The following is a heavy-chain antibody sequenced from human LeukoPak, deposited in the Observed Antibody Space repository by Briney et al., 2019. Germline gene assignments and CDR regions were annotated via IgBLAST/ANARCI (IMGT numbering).Heavy chain of an antibody. Sequence: GESLKISCKGSGYSFTSYWIGWVRQMSGKGLEWLGIIYPGDSDSRYSPSFQGQVTISADKSISTAYLQWSSLKASDTAMYYCARSCRDGYRDFDYWGQGTLVTVSS. V-gene: IGHV5-51*01. D-gene: IGHD5-24*01. J-gene: IGHJ4*02. CDR3: ARSCRDGYRDFDY. CDR2: IYPGDSDS. CDR1: GYSFTSYW.